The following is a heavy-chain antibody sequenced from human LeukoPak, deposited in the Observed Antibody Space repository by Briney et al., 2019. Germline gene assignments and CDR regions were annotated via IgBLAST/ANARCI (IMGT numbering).Heavy chain of an antibody. D-gene: IGHD1-26*01. Sequence: GGSLRLSCAASGFTFSSYSMNWVRQAPGKGLEWVSYISSSSSTIYYADSVKGRFTISRDNAKNSLYLQMNSLRDEDTAVYYCARGWELLREYYSDYWGQGTLVTVSS. J-gene: IGHJ4*02. V-gene: IGHV3-48*02. CDR2: ISSSSSTI. CDR1: GFTFSSYS. CDR3: ARGWELLREYYSDY.